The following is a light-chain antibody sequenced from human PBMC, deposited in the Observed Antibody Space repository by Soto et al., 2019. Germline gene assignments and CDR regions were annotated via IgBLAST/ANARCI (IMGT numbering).Light chain of an antibody. CDR3: QQYGSSPLT. Sequence: EIVLTQSPGTLSLSPGERATLSCRASQSVSNNYLAWYQQKPGQAPRLLISGASSRATGIPDRFNGSGSGTDFTLTISRLAPEDFAVYYCQQYGSSPLTFGGGTKVEIK. V-gene: IGKV3-20*01. CDR2: GAS. CDR1: QSVSNNY. J-gene: IGKJ4*01.